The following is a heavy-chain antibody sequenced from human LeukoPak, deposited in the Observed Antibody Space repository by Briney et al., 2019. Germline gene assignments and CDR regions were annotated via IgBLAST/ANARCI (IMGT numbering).Heavy chain of an antibody. CDR3: ARTTTSLDD. CDR2: WYYNGDT. V-gene: IGHV4-59*01. Sequence: SETLSLTCSVSAGSISSYYWSWIRQPPGKGLEWIGYWYYNGDTNYNPSLKSRVIVSADTSKNQISLKLSSVTTADTAVYYCARTTTSLDDWGQGTLVTVSS. D-gene: IGHD1-1*01. CDR1: AGSISSYY. J-gene: IGHJ4*02.